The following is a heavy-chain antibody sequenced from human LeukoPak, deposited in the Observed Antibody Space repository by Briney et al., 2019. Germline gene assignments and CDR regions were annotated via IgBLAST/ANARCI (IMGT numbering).Heavy chain of an antibody. CDR3: ARVAITMVRGVIVHYMDV. J-gene: IGHJ6*03. CDR1: GGSISSYY. Sequence: SETLSLTCTVSGGSISSYYWSWIRQPAGKGLEWIGYIYYSGSTNYNPSLKSRVTISVDTSKNQFSLKLSSVTAADTAVYYCARVAITMVRGVIVHYMDVWGKGTTVTISS. V-gene: IGHV4-59*01. CDR2: IYYSGST. D-gene: IGHD3-10*01.